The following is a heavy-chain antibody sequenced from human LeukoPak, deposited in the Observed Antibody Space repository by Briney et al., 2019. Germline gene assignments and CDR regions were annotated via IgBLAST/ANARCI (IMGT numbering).Heavy chain of an antibody. J-gene: IGHJ4*02. CDR3: ANIGYAEAS. CDR2: IRYDGSNK. CDR1: GFTFSSYG. V-gene: IGHV3-30*02. D-gene: IGHD2-2*01. Sequence: GGSLRLSCAASGFTFSSYGTHWLRQAPGKGLEWVAFIRYDGSNKYYADSVNGRFTISRDKYKNTLYLQMNSLRAEDTAVYYCANIGYAEASWGQGTLVTVSS.